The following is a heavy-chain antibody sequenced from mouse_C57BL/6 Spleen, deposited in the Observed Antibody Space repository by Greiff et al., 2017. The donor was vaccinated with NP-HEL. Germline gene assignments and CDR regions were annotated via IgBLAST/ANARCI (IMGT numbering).Heavy chain of an antibody. J-gene: IGHJ3*01. CDR3: ARREGIYSSGYVAWFAY. V-gene: IGHV1-62-2*01. CDR2: FYPGSGSI. D-gene: IGHD3-2*02. Sequence: VQLQQSGAELVKPGASVKLSCKASGYTFTEYTIHWVKQRSGQGLEWIGWFYPGSGSIKYNEKFKDKATLTADKSSSTVYMELSSLTSEDSAVYFCARREGIYSSGYVAWFAYWGQGTLVTVSA. CDR1: GYTFTEYT.